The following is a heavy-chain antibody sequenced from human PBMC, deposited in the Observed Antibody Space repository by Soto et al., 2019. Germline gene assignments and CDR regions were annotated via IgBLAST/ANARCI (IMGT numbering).Heavy chain of an antibody. CDR1: VYNFATYD. J-gene: IGHJ5*01. V-gene: IGHV1-8*01. Sequence: QVQLVQSGAEVKTPGASVKVSCKASVYNFATYDLNWVRQAPGQGLEWMGWMNPNSGNTGYAQKFQGRLTMTRDTALSVAHMELSSLRNEDTAVYYCARSDGYNFNWLDSWGQGTLVTVSA. CDR3: ARSDGYNFNWLDS. CDR2: MNPNSGNT. D-gene: IGHD2-21*01.